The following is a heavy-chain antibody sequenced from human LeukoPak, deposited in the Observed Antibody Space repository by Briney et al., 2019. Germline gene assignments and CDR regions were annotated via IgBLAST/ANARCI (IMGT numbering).Heavy chain of an antibody. CDR2: IYYSGST. CDR3: ARDLGDGAITGAFDI. Sequence: SSETLSLTCTVSGGSISSSSYYWGWIRQPPGKGLEWIGSIYYSGSTYYNPSLKSRVTISVDTSKNQFSLKLSSVTAADTAVYYCARDLGDGAITGAFDIWGQGTMVTVSS. D-gene: IGHD3-10*01. J-gene: IGHJ3*02. CDR1: GGSISSSSYY. V-gene: IGHV4-39*07.